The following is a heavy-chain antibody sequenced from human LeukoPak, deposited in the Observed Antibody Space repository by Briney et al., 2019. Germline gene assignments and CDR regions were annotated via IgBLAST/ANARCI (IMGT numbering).Heavy chain of an antibody. J-gene: IGHJ6*03. CDR2: ISSITSYI. CDR1: GFAFSGYS. Sequence: GGSLRLSCAASGFAFSGYSMNWVRQAPGKGLEWVSSISSITSYIYYADSVKGRFTISRDSAKNSLYLQMNSLRAEDTAVYYCARDGGYDNHYFYYYMEVWGKGATVTVSS. V-gene: IGHV3-21*01. CDR3: ARDGGYDNHYFYYYMEV. D-gene: IGHD5-12*01.